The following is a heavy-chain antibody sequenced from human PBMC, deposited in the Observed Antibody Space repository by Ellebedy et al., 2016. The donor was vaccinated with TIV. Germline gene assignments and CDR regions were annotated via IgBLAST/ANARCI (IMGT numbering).Heavy chain of an antibody. D-gene: IGHD5-12*01. J-gene: IGHJ6*02. CDR3: ALLYTGYDSDPNYYHGLDV. CDR2: IDPSDSYT. CDR1: GYSFSNFW. V-gene: IGHV5-10-1*01. Sequence: GESLKISCKGSGYSFSNFWLTWVRQMPGKGLEWMGKIDPSDSYTNYNPSFQGHVTISVDKSISTAYLQWSSLKASDTAIYYCALLYTGYDSDPNYYHGLDVWGQGTTVTVSS.